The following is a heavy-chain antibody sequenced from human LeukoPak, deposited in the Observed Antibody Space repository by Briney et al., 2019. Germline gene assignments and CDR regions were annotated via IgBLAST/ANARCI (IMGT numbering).Heavy chain of an antibody. D-gene: IGHD4-17*01. CDR3: ARDDGEGVATERGFDY. J-gene: IGHJ4*02. Sequence: SETLSLTCTVSGYSISSGYYWGWIRPPPGKGLEWIGSIYHSGSTYYNPSLKSRVTISVDTSKNQFSLKLSSVTAADTAVYYCARDDGEGVATERGFDYWGQGTLVTVSS. V-gene: IGHV4-38-2*02. CDR2: IYHSGST. CDR1: GYSISSGYY.